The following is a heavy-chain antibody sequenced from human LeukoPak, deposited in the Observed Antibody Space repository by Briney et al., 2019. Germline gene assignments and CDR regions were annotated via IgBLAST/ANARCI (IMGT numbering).Heavy chain of an antibody. J-gene: IGHJ4*02. CDR3: AKEDYYDSSGYYYSPSFIGY. Sequence: PGGSLRLSCAASGFTFSSYGMHWVRQAPGKGLEWVAFIRYDGSNKYYADSVKGRFTISRDNSKNTLYLQMNSLRAEDTAVYYCAKEDYYDSSGYYYSPSFIGYWGQGTLVTVSS. CDR1: GFTFSSYG. D-gene: IGHD3-22*01. CDR2: IRYDGSNK. V-gene: IGHV3-30*02.